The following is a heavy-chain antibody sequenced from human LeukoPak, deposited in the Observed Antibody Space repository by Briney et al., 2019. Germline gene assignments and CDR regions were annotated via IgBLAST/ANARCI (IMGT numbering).Heavy chain of an antibody. CDR3: ATDGDYYDSSGHYKR. CDR1: GYTLTELS. V-gene: IGHV1-24*01. CDR2: FDPEDGET. D-gene: IGHD3-22*01. Sequence: ASVKVSCKVSGYTLTELSMHWVRQAPGKGLEWMGGFDPEDGETIYAQKFQGRVTMTEDTSTDTAYMELSSLTSEDTAVYYCATDGDYYDSSGHYKRWGQGTLVTVSS. J-gene: IGHJ4*02.